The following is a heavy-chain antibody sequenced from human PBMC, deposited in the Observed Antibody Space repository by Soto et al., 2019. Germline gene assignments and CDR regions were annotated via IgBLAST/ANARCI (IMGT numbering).Heavy chain of an antibody. CDR2: IYYNGNT. D-gene: IGHD5-12*01. CDR1: GGSISSYF. Sequence: SETLSLTCTVSGGSISSYFWSWIRQSPGKGLEWIGDIYYNGNTNYNPSLASRVTISVDTSKNHFSLKLNSVTVADTAVYYCARGGASTRWLAPWGQGTLVTVSS. J-gene: IGHJ1*01. V-gene: IGHV4-59*01. CDR3: ARGGASTRWLAP.